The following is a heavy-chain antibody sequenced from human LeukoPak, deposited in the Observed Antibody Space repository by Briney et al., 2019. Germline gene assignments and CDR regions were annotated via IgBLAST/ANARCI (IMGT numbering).Heavy chain of an antibody. D-gene: IGHD1-26*01. CDR3: ARPLEIYSGSVPFDY. CDR2: ISYDGSNK. CDR1: GFTFSSYA. Sequence: GRSLRLSCAASGFTFSSYAMHWVRQAPGKGLEWVAVISYDGSNKYYADSVKGRFTISRDNSKNTLYLQMNSLRAEDTAVYYCARPLEIYSGSVPFDYWGQGTLVTVSS. V-gene: IGHV3-30-3*01. J-gene: IGHJ4*02.